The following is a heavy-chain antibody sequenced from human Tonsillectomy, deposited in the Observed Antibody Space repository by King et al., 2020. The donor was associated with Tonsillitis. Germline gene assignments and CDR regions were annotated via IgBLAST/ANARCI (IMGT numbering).Heavy chain of an antibody. D-gene: IGHD2-15*01. CDR2: IYYSGSA. J-gene: IGHJ4*02. Sequence: LQLQESGPGLVKPSETLSLTCTVSGGSISRSDYYWGCIRQSPGKGLEWIGSIYYSGSAYYNPSLKSRVTMSVDTSKNQFSLKLNSVTAADTAVYYCARSAIVILVAATPGFDYFDYWGQGTLVTVSS. CDR3: ARSAIVILVAATPGFDYFDY. V-gene: IGHV4-39*01. CDR1: GGSISRSDYY.